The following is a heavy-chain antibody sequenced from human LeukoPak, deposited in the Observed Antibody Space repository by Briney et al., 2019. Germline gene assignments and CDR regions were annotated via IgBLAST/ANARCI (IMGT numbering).Heavy chain of an antibody. CDR1: GFTFSSYE. Sequence: PGGSLRLSCAASGFTFSSYEMNWVRQAPGKGLEWVSYISSSGSTIYYADSVKGRFTISRDNAKNSLYLQMNSLRAEDTAVYYCARAGCSSASCYPLNFDYWGQGTLVTVSS. J-gene: IGHJ4*02. V-gene: IGHV3-48*03. CDR3: ARAGCSSASCYPLNFDY. D-gene: IGHD2-2*01. CDR2: ISSSGSTI.